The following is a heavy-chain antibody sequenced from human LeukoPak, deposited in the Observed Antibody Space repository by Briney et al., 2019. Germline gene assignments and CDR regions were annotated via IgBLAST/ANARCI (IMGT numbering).Heavy chain of an antibody. CDR2: INHSGST. V-gene: IGHV4-34*01. CDR1: GGSFSGYY. J-gene: IGHJ5*02. Sequence: SETLSLTCAVYGGSFSGYYWSWIRQPPGKGLEWIGEINHSGSTNYNPSLKSRVTKSVDTSKNQFSLKLSSATAADTAVYYCARKIVVVPAAILDWFDPWGQGTLVTVSS. CDR3: ARKIVVVPAAILDWFDP. D-gene: IGHD2-2*01.